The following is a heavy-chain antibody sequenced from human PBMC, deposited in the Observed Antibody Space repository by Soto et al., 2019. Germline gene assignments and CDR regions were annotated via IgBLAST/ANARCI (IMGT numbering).Heavy chain of an antibody. CDR3: AAPYCSGGSCYSSAFDI. Sequence: GGSLRLSCAASGFTFDDYAMHWVRQAPGKGLEWVSGISWNSGSIGYADSVKGRFTISRDNAKNSLYLQMNSLRAEDTALYYCAAPYCSGGSCYSSAFDIWGQGTMVTVSS. CDR1: GFTFDDYA. J-gene: IGHJ3*02. CDR2: ISWNSGSI. V-gene: IGHV3-9*01. D-gene: IGHD2-15*01.